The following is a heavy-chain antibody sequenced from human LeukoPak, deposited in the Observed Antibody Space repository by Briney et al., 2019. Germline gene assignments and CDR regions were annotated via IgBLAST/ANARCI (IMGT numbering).Heavy chain of an antibody. CDR1: GGSITSYY. CDR2: IYTTGST. CDR3: ARDGFYDSSGYYYNWVFDY. D-gene: IGHD3-22*01. V-gene: IGHV4-4*07. J-gene: IGHJ4*02. Sequence: NPSETLSLTCTVSGGSITSYYGSWIRQPAGKGLEWIGRIYTTGSTYYNHFLKSRVTMAVDTSKNQFSLRLSSVTAADPAVYYCARDGFYDSSGYYYNWVFDYWGQGTLVTVSS.